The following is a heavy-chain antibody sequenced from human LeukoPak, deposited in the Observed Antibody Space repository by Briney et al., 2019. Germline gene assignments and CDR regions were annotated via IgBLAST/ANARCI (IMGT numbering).Heavy chain of an antibody. CDR1: DGSISSGSYY. D-gene: IGHD6-19*01. CDR3: ARARYSSGWYVADY. CDR2: IYYSGST. V-gene: IGHV4-61*01. J-gene: IGHJ4*02. Sequence: SETLSLTCTVSDGSISSGSYYWGWIRQPPGKGLEWIGYIYYSGSTNYNPSLKSRVTISVDTSKNQFSLKLSSVTAADTAVYYCARARYSSGWYVADYWGQGTLVTVSS.